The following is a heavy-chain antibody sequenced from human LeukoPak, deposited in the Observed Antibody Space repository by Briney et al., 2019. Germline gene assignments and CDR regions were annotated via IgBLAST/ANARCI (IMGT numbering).Heavy chain of an antibody. Sequence: PSETLSLTCTVSGGSISSGSYYWSWIRQPAGKGLEWIGRIYITGSTNYNPSLKSRVTISVDTSKNQYSLQLSSVTAADTAVYYCAGDGYKTNWYFDLWGRGTLVTVSS. V-gene: IGHV4-61*02. D-gene: IGHD5-24*01. J-gene: IGHJ2*01. CDR1: GGSISSGSYY. CDR3: AGDGYKTNWYFDL. CDR2: IYITGST.